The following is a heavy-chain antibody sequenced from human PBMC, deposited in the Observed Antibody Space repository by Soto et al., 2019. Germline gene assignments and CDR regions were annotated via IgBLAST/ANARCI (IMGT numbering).Heavy chain of an antibody. CDR3: ARDPGHYYGSESFGFLDY. Sequence: PGGSLRLSCASSGVTFSSYRMNWARKDPGKGLEWVSSISSSNSYIYYADSVKGRFTISRDNAKNSLYLQMNSLRAEDTAVYYCARDPGHYYGSESFGFLDYWGQGTLVTVSS. CDR2: ISSSNSYI. V-gene: IGHV3-21*01. J-gene: IGHJ4*02. D-gene: IGHD3-10*01. CDR1: GVTFSSYR.